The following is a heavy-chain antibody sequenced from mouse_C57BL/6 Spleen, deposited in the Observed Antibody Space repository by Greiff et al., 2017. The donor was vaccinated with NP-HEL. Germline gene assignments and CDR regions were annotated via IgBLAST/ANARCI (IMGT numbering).Heavy chain of an antibody. J-gene: IGHJ2*01. D-gene: IGHD2-1*01. CDR3: ARSGKIYGNYFDY. CDR1: GYAFTNYL. Sequence: QVQLKQSGAELVRPGTSVKVSCKASGYAFTNYLIEWVKQRPGQGLEWIGVINPGSGGTNYNEKFKGKATLTADKSSSTAYMQLSSLTSEDSAVYFCARSGKIYGNYFDYWGQGTTLTVSS. V-gene: IGHV1-54*01. CDR2: INPGSGGT.